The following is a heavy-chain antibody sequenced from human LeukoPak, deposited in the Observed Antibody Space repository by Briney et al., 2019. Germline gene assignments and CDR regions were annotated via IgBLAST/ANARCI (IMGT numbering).Heavy chain of an antibody. V-gene: IGHV3-48*03. Sequence: PGGSLRLSCAASGFTFSSYEMNWVRQAPGKGLEWVSYISSSGSTIYYADSVKGRFTISRDNSKNTLYLQMNSLRGEDTAVYYCVRDLGVGRYGDYWGQGALVIVSS. CDR2: ISSSGSTI. J-gene: IGHJ4*02. CDR1: GFTFSSYE. CDR3: VRDLGVGRYGDY. D-gene: IGHD3-16*01.